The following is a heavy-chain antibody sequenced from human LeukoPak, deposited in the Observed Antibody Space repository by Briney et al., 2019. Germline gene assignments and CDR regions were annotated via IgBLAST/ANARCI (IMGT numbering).Heavy chain of an antibody. CDR1: GFTFGGSV. Sequence: PGGSLRLSCAASGFTFGGSVMHWVRQASGKGLEWVGRIRSKANSYATAYAASVKGRFAISRDDSKNTAYLQMNSLKTEDTAVYYCTKPARGIAAAGTTDYWGQGTLVTVSS. V-gene: IGHV3-73*01. D-gene: IGHD6-13*01. CDR2: IRSKANSYAT. J-gene: IGHJ4*02. CDR3: TKPARGIAAAGTTDY.